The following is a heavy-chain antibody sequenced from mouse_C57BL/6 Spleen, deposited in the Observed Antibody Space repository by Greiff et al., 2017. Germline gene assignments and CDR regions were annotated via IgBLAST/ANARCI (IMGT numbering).Heavy chain of an antibody. Sequence: QVQLQQSGAELMKPGASVKLSCKATGYTFTGYWIEWVKQRPGHGLEWIGEILPGSGSTNYNDKFKGKATVTADTSSNTAYMQISSLTTEYSAIYYCARTESWDAWCFDVWGTGTTVTVSS. V-gene: IGHV1-9*01. D-gene: IGHD4-1*01. CDR1: GYTFTGYW. CDR2: ILPGSGST. CDR3: ARTESWDAWCFDV. J-gene: IGHJ1*03.